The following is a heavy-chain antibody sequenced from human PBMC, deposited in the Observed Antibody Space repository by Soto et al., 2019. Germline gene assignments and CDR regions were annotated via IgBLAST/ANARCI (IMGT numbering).Heavy chain of an antibody. J-gene: IGHJ6*02. CDR2: ISYDGSNK. CDR3: VKPRGSGNNGMDV. V-gene: IGHV3-30*18. D-gene: IGHD3-10*01. Sequence: GGSLRLSCAASGFTFSSYGMHWVRQAPGKGLEWVAVISYDGSNKYYADSVKGRFTISRDNSKNTLYLQMNSLRAEDTAVYYWVKPRGSGNNGMDVCGQGNTVTVSS. CDR1: GFTFSSYG.